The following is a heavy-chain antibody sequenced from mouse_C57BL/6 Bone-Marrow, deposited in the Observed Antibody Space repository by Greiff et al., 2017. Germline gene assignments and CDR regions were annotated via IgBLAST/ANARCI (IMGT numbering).Heavy chain of an antibody. CDR2: IDPEDGDT. CDR3: TTPLRRGDY. D-gene: IGHD1-2*01. V-gene: IGHV14-1*01. CDR1: GFNIKDYY. J-gene: IGHJ2*01. Sequence: EVQLQQSGAELVRPGASVKLSCTASGFNIKDYYMHWVKPRPEQGLEWIGRIDPEDGDTEYAPKFQGKATLTADTSSNTAYLQLSRLTSEDTAVYCCTTPLRRGDYWGQGTTLTVSS.